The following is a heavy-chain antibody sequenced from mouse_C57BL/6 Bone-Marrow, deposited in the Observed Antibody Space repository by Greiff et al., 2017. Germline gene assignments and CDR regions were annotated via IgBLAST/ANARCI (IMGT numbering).Heavy chain of an antibody. CDR3: AREVTYYGSSCYWYFDV. J-gene: IGHJ1*03. CDR1: GYTFTGYW. V-gene: IGHV1-9*01. D-gene: IGHD1-1*01. CDR2: ILPGSGST. Sequence: VQLQQSGAELMKPGASVKLSCKATGYTFTGYWIEWVKQRPGHGLEWIGEILPGSGSTNYNEKFKGKATFTADTSSNTAYMQLSSLTTEDSAIYYCAREVTYYGSSCYWYFDVWGTGTTVTVSS.